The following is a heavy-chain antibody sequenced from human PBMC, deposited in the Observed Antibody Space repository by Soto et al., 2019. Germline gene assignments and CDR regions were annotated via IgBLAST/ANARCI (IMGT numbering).Heavy chain of an antibody. CDR2: ISYDGSNK. D-gene: IGHD3-16*02. V-gene: IGHV3-30-3*01. CDR3: ARDARNYVWGSYRYSLGYFDY. J-gene: IGHJ4*02. CDR1: GFTFSSYA. Sequence: PGGSLRLSCAASGFTFSSYAMHWVRQAPGKGLEWVAVISYDGSNKYYADSVKGRFTISRDNSKNTLYLQMNSLRAEDTAVYYCARDARNYVWGSYRYSLGYFDYWGQGTLVTVSS.